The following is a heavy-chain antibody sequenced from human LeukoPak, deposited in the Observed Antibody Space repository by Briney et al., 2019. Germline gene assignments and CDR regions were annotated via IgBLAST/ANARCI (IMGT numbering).Heavy chain of an antibody. CDR2: IYYSGST. CDR1: GGSITGSRYY. CDR3: TGGSYDVLTGRSTLGEY. D-gene: IGHD3-9*01. Sequence: SETLALTCTISGGSITGSRYYWGWIRESPGKGLEWIGNIYYSGSTYYNSSLKSRVSISIDTSKNHFSLRLISVTASDTAVYFCTGGSYDVLTGRSTLGEYWGQGTLVAVSS. J-gene: IGHJ4*02. V-gene: IGHV4-39*02.